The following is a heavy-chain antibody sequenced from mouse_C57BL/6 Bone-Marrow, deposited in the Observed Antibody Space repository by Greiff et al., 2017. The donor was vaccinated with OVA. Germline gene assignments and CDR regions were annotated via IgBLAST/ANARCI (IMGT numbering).Heavy chain of an antibody. J-gene: IGHJ2*01. D-gene: IGHD1-1*01. CDR3: TRDKGVVATDYFDY. V-gene: IGHV5-9-1*02. CDR1: GFTFSSYA. Sequence: DVKLQESGEGLVKPGGSLKLSCAASGFTFSSYAMSWVRQTPEKRLEWVAYISSGGDYIYYADTVKGRFTISRDNARNTLYLQMSSLKSEDTAMYYCTRDKGVVATDYFDYWGQGTTLTVSS. CDR2: ISSGGDYI.